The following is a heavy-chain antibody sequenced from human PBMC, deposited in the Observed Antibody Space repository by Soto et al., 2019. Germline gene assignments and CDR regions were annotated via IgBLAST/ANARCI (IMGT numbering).Heavy chain of an antibody. CDR2: IGSDGSGI. CDR3: TRVVVGSSGEFDY. V-gene: IGHV3-74*01. CDR1: GFALSNYW. Sequence: EVQLVESGGGLVQPGGSLRLSCAASGFALSNYWMHWVRQIPGKGLVWVSRIGSDGSGITYADSVKGRFTISRDNAKNMLYLQMSNLRVEDTAVYFCTRVVVGSSGEFDYWGQGTLVTVSS. J-gene: IGHJ4*02. D-gene: IGHD3-10*01.